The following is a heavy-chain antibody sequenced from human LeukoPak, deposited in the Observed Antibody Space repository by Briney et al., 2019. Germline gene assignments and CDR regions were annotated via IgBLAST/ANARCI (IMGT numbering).Heavy chain of an antibody. CDR3: ARDLRLGWFDP. V-gene: IGHV1-18*03. J-gene: IGHJ5*02. D-gene: IGHD6-25*01. CDR2: ISAYNGNT. Sequence: GASVKVSCKASGYTLTSYGISWVRQAPGQGLEWMGWISAYNGNTRYAQKLQGRVTMTTDSSTSTAYMELSSLRSEDMAVYYCARDLRLGWFDPWGQGTLVTVS. CDR1: GYTLTSYG.